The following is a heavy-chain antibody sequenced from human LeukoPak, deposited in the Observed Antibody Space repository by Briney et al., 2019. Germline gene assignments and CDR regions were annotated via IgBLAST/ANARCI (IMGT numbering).Heavy chain of an antibody. CDR3: AGDTGAVAGTEFHY. J-gene: IGHJ4*02. Sequence: PGGSLRLSCAASGFTFSSYSMIWVRQAPGKGLEWVSSISSSSTYIYYADSLRGRFTISRDNAKNSLYLQMNSLRAEDTAVYYCAGDTGAVAGTEFHYWGQGTLVTVSS. D-gene: IGHD6-19*01. CDR2: ISSSSTYI. V-gene: IGHV3-21*01. CDR1: GFTFSSYS.